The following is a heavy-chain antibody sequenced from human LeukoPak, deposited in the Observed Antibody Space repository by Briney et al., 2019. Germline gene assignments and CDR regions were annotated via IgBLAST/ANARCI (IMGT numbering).Heavy chain of an antibody. CDR1: GFTFSSYA. D-gene: IGHD5-12*01. CDR3: AKDGGGYDWVRGFNDY. CDR2: SSGSGGST. V-gene: IGHV3-23*01. Sequence: GGSLRLSCAASGFTFSSYAMSWVRQAPGKGLEWVSVSSGSGGSTYYADSVKGRFTISRDNSKNTLYLQMNSLRAEDTAVYYCAKDGGGYDWVRGFNDYWGQGTLVTVSS. J-gene: IGHJ4*02.